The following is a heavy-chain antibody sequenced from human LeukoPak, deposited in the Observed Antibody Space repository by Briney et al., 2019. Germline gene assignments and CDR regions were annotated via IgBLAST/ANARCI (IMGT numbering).Heavy chain of an antibody. J-gene: IGHJ4*02. CDR3: ARTGGFGGATGY. V-gene: IGHV4-4*07. CDR2: IYTSGST. D-gene: IGHD1-26*01. Sequence: SETRSLTCTVSGGSMSSYSWSWIRQPAGKGLEWIGRIYTSGSTNYNPSLKSRVTMSVDTSKNQFSLKLSSVTAADTAVYYCARTGGFGGATGYWGQGTLVTVSS. CDR1: GGSMSSYS.